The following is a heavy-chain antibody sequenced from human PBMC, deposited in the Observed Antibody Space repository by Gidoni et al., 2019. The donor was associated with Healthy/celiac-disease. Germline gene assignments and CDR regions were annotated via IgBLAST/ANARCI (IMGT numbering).Heavy chain of an antibody. CDR1: GCSFTSYW. CDR3: ARRLFWYCSGGSCPFDY. D-gene: IGHD2-15*01. Sequence: EVQLVQSGAEVKKPGESLKICCKGSGCSFTSYWIGWVRQMPGKGLEWMGIIYPGDSDTRYSPSFQGQVTISADKSISTAYLQWSSLKASDTAMYYCARRLFWYCSGGSCPFDYWGQGTLVTVSS. CDR2: IYPGDSDT. J-gene: IGHJ4*02. V-gene: IGHV5-51*01.